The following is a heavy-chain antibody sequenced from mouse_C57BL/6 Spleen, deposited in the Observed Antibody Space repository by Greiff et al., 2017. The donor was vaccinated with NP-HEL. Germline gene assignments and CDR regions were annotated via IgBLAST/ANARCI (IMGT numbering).Heavy chain of an antibody. CDR3: TCYGSSYVYWDFEG. CDR2: IDPENGDT. V-gene: IGHV14-4*01. Sequence: VQLQQSGAELVRPGASVKLSCTASGFNIKDDSMHWVKQRPEQGLEWIGWIDPENGDTEYASKFQGKATITADTSSNTAYLQLSSLTSEDTAVYYCTCYGSSYVYWDFEGWGTGTTVTVAS. D-gene: IGHD1-1*01. J-gene: IGHJ1*03. CDR1: GFNIKDDS.